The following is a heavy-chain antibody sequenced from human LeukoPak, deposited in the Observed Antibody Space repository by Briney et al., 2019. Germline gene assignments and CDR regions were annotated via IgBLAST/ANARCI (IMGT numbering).Heavy chain of an antibody. V-gene: IGHV3-30*04. CDR2: KAFDGSDE. Sequence: QSGRSLRLSCAASGFIFSSYAMHWVRQAPGKGLEWVAVKAFDGSDEYYADSVKGQFTISRDNSKNTLYLQMNSLRGEDTAVYYCAKSLRTRIYYFDYWGQGTLVTVSS. CDR3: AKSLRTRIYYFDY. D-gene: IGHD1-7*01. J-gene: IGHJ4*02. CDR1: GFIFSSYA.